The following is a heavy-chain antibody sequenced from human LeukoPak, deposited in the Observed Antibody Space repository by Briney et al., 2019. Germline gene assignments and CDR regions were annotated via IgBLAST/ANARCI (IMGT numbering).Heavy chain of an antibody. V-gene: IGHV4-59*01. CDR3: ARVSGYCSGGRCYVHWFGL. Sequence: PSETLSLTCTVSGGAISSSDWSWIRQPPGKGLEWIGYIYYSGSTNDNPSLKSRVTISVDTSKNQFSLKLSSVTAADTAVHYCARVSGYCSGGRCYVHWFGLWGKENLVRVSS. CDR1: GGAISSSD. D-gene: IGHD2-15*01. CDR2: IYYSGST. J-gene: IGHJ5*02.